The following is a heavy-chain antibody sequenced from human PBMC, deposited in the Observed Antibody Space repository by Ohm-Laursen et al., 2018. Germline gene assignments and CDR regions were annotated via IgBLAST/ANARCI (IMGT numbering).Heavy chain of an antibody. V-gene: IGHV1-2*02. CDR2: INPNSGGT. Sequence: SVKVSCKASGYTFTGYYMHWVRQAPGQGLEWMGWINPNSGGTNYAQKFQGRVTMTRDTSISTAYMELSRLRSDDTAVYYRAREGGEQLVLWFDPWGQGTLVTVSS. J-gene: IGHJ5*02. D-gene: IGHD6-6*01. CDR3: AREGGEQLVLWFDP. CDR1: GYTFTGYY.